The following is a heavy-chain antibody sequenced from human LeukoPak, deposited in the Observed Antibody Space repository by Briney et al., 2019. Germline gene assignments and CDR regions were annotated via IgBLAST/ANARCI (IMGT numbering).Heavy chain of an antibody. Sequence: SETLSLPCTVSGGSISSYYWSWIRQPPGKGLEGIGYIYYSESTNYNHSLKRRVTISVDTSKNQFSLKLSSVTAADTAVYYCARVNYGSGSYYTPRYYFDYWGQGTLVTVSS. V-gene: IGHV4-59*13. D-gene: IGHD3-10*01. CDR1: GGSISSYY. J-gene: IGHJ4*02. CDR3: ARVNYGSGSYYTPRYYFDY. CDR2: IYYSEST.